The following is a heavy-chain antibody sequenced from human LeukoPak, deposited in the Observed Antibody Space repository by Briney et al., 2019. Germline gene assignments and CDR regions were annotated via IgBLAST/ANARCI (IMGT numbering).Heavy chain of an antibody. CDR1: GGSFSGYY. CDR2: INHSGST. D-gene: IGHD2-2*01. J-gene: IGHJ3*02. V-gene: IGHV4-34*01. Sequence: SETLPLTCAVYGGSFSGYYWSWIRQPPGKGLEWIGEINHSGSTNYNPSLKSRVTISVDTSKNQFSLKLSSVTAADTAVYYCARVCSSTSCPMNAFDIWGQGTMVTVSS. CDR3: ARVCSSTSCPMNAFDI.